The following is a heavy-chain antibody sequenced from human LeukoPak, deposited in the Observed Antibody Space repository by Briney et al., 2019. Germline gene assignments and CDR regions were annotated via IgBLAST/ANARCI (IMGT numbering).Heavy chain of an antibody. J-gene: IGHJ6*02. Sequence: GRSLRLSCAASGFTFSSYGMHWVRQAPGKGLEWVAVIWYDGSNKYYADSVKGRFTISRDNSKNTLYLQMNSLRAEDTAVYYCARDRLVSTLGYGMDVWGQGNTVTVSS. CDR1: GFTFSSYG. V-gene: IGHV3-33*01. CDR3: ARDRLVSTLGYGMDV. CDR2: IWYDGSNK. D-gene: IGHD2-8*02.